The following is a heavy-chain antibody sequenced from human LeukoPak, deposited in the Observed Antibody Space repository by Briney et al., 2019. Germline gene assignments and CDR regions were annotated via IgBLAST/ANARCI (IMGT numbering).Heavy chain of an antibody. D-gene: IGHD3-3*01. V-gene: IGHV3-23*01. J-gene: IGHJ4*02. CDR1: GFTFSSYA. Sequence: GGSLRLSCAASGFTFSSYAMGWVRQAAGKGLEWVSTISDSGRNTYYADSVKGRFTISRDNSKNTLYLQMNSLRAEDTAVYYCAKDLPYYDFWSGYFSPNSGGGRFDYWGQGTLVTVSS. CDR2: ISDSGRNT. CDR3: AKDLPYYDFWSGYFSPNSGGGRFDY.